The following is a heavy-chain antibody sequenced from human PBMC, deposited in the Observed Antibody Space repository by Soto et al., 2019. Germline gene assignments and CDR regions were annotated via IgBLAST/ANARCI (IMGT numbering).Heavy chain of an antibody. CDR2: ISGSGGST. CDR1: GFNFSSYA. V-gene: IGHV3-23*01. CDR3: AKESFGGYASYYYYYGMDV. Sequence: GGSLRLSCAASGFNFSSYAMSWVRQAPGKGLEWVSAISGSGGSTYYADSVKGRFTISRDNSKNTLYLQMNSLRAEDTAVYYCAKESFGGYASYYYYYGMDVWGQGTTVTVSS. J-gene: IGHJ6*02. D-gene: IGHD5-12*01.